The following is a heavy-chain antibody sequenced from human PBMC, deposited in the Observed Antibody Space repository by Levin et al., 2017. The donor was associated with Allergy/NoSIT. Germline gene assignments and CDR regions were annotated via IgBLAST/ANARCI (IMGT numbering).Heavy chain of an antibody. D-gene: IGHD6-13*01. Sequence: GGSLRLSCAASGFTLSSYWMSWVRQAPGKGLEWVANIKQDGSDKYYVDSVKGRFTISRDNAKNSLYLQMNSLRAEDTAVYYCARYSISSWQRYYFDYWGQGILVTVS. CDR3: ARYSISSWQRYYFDY. CDR1: GFTLSSYW. V-gene: IGHV3-7*04. J-gene: IGHJ4*02. CDR2: IKQDGSDK.